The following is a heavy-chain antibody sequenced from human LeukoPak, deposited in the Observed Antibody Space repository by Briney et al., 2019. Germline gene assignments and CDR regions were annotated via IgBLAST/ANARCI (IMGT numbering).Heavy chain of an antibody. J-gene: IGHJ3*02. Sequence: GGSLRLSCTASGFTFSRYDMSWVRQAPGKGLEWVSGISDSAGTTYYADSVKGRFSISRDNSKNTLNLQMNSLRAEDTAVYYCAKSYYYGSGDYSLTAFDIWGQGTMVTASS. V-gene: IGHV3-23*01. CDR3: AKSYYYGSGDYSLTAFDI. CDR1: GFTFSRYD. CDR2: ISDSAGTT. D-gene: IGHD3-10*01.